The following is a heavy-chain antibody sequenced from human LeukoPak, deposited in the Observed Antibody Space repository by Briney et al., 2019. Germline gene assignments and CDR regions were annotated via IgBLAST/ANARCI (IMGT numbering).Heavy chain of an antibody. CDR1: GFTFSSYA. V-gene: IGHV3-23*01. CDR2: IDGSGGST. J-gene: IGHJ4*02. Sequence: GRSLRLSCAASGFTFSSYAMSWVRQAPGKGLEWVSIIDGSGGSTYYADSVKGRFTISRDNTKNTLYLQMDGLRAEDTAVYYCALLWFGESPVDYWGQGTLVTVSS. D-gene: IGHD3-10*01. CDR3: ALLWFGESPVDY.